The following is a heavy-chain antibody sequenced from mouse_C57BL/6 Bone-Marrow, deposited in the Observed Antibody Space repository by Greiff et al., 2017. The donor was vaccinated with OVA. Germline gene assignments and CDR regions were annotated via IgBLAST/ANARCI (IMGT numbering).Heavy chain of an antibody. CDR3: ASVVHYYAMDY. Sequence: VQVVESGPGLVQPSQSLSITCTVSGFSLTSYGVHWVRQSPGKGLEWLGVIWSGGSTDYNAAFISRLSISKDNSKSQVFFKMNSLQADDTAIYYCASVVHYYAMDYWGQGTSVTVSS. CDR1: GFSLTSYG. V-gene: IGHV2-2*01. CDR2: IWSGGST. J-gene: IGHJ4*01.